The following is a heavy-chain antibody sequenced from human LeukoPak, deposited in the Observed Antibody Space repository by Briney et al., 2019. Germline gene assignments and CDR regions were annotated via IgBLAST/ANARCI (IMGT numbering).Heavy chain of an antibody. Sequence: GGSLRLSCAAPGFTFSSYWMSWVRQAPGKGLEWVANIKQDGSEKYHVDSVKGRFTISRDNAKNSLYLQMNSLRAEDTAVYYCARGRYCSSTSCSAHFDYWAREPWSPSPQ. CDR2: IKQDGSEK. CDR1: GFTFSSYW. V-gene: IGHV3-7*01. J-gene: IGHJ4*02. D-gene: IGHD2-2*01. CDR3: ARGRYCSSTSCSAHFDY.